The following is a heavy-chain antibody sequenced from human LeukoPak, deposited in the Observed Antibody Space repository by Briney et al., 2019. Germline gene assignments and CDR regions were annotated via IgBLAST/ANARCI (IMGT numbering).Heavy chain of an antibody. V-gene: IGHV4-34*01. CDR3: ARGAYYYDLGSYSVDTSMITMITNDY. CDR2: INHSGST. CDR1: GGSFSGYY. Sequence: PSETLSLTCAVYGGSFSGYYWSWIRQPPGKGLEWIGEINHSGSTNYNPSLKSRVSISVETSKNHFSLKLSSVTASDTAVYFCARGAYYYDLGSYSVDTSMITMITNDYWGQGTLVTVSS. D-gene: IGHD3-10*01. J-gene: IGHJ4*02.